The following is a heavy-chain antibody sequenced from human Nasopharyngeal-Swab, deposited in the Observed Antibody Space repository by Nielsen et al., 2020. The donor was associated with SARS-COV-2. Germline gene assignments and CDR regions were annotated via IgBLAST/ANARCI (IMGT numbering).Heavy chain of an antibody. V-gene: IGHV4-34*01. CDR2: INHSGST. Sequence: SETLSTCAVSGGSFSGYYWSWIRQPPGKGLEWLGEINHSGSTNYNPSLKSRVTISVDTSKNQFSLKLSSVTAADTAVYYCARTDIVVVPAATTPRKDGMDVWGQGTTVTVSS. D-gene: IGHD2-2*01. J-gene: IGHJ6*02. CDR1: GGSFSGYY. CDR3: ARTDIVVVPAATTPRKDGMDV.